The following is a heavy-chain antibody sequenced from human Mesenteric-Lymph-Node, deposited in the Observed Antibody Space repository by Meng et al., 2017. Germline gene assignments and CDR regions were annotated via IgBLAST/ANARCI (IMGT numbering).Heavy chain of an antibody. CDR1: GGTFSSYA. CDR3: ARDRNYDSSGPFDY. CDR2: IISIFGTA. V-gene: IGHV1-69*01. D-gene: IGHD3-22*01. Sequence: QGELVQCGAEVKKPGSSGNVSCKASGGTFSSYAISWVRQAPGQGLEWMGGIISIFGTANYAQKFQGRVTITADESTSTAYMELSSLRSEDTAVYYCARDRNYDSSGPFDYWGQGTLVTVSS. J-gene: IGHJ4*02.